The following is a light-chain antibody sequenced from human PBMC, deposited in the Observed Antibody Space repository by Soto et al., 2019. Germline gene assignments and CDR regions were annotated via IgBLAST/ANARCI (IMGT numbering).Light chain of an antibody. CDR1: QSVSNF. J-gene: IGKJ4*01. Sequence: EIVMTQSPATLSLSPGERATLSCRASQSVSNFLAWYQQKPGQAPRLLIYDASTRATGIPARFSGSGSGTDFALTISSLEPEDFAVYYCQQRRTWPPLTFGGGTKVEIK. V-gene: IGKV3-11*01. CDR3: QQRRTWPPLT. CDR2: DAS.